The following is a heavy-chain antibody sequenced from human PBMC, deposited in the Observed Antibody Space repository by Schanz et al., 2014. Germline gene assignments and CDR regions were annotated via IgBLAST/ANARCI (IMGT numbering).Heavy chain of an antibody. CDR1: GGSISSGVW. CDR2: IFHMGTT. Sequence: QVQLQESGPGLVKPSGTLSLTCVVSGGSISSGVWWTWARQSPGKGLEWIGEIFHMGTTNYNPFLESRVTISVDNSKNQFPLILSSMTAADTAVYYCTRSTLWSYDVWGRGTMVIVSS. D-gene: IGHD2-21*01. V-gene: IGHV4-4*02. J-gene: IGHJ3*01. CDR3: TRSTLWSYDV.